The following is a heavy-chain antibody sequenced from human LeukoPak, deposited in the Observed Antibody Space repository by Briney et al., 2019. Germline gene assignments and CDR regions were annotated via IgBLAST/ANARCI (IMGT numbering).Heavy chain of an antibody. D-gene: IGHD7-27*01. V-gene: IGHV3-21*01. CDR3: ARDTGDMYYFDY. Sequence: PGGSLRLSCAASGFTFSSYSMDWVRQAPGKGLEWVSSISSSSSYIYYADSVKGRFTISRDNAKNSLYLQMNSLRAEDTAVYYCARDTGDMYYFDYWGQGTLVTVSS. CDR2: ISSSSSYI. CDR1: GFTFSSYS. J-gene: IGHJ4*02.